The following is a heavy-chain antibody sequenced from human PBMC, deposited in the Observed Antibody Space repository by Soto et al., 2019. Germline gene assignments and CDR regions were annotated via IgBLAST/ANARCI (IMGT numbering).Heavy chain of an antibody. CDR3: ARHKKLWTDNWFDP. Sequence: SETLSLTCTVSGGSISSGGYYWSWIRQHPGKGLEWIGYIYYSGSTYYNPSLKSRVTISVDTSKNQFSLKLSSVTAADTAVYYCARHKKLWTDNWFDPWGQGTLVTVSS. CDR2: IYYSGST. V-gene: IGHV4-31*03. CDR1: GGSISSGGYY. J-gene: IGHJ5*02. D-gene: IGHD5-18*01.